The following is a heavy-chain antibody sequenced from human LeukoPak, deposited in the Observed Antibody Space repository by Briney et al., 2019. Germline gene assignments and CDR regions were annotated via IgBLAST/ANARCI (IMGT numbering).Heavy chain of an antibody. V-gene: IGHV3-23*01. Sequence: GGSLRLSCAASGFTFSSYGMSWVRQAPGKGLEWVSLISGSGGSTHYSDSVKGRFTISRDNSKNTLYLQMNSLRAEDTAVYYCARRAGDYSHPYDYWGQGTLVTVSS. D-gene: IGHD3-22*01. CDR2: ISGSGGST. J-gene: IGHJ4*02. CDR1: GFTFSSYG. CDR3: ARRAGDYSHPYDY.